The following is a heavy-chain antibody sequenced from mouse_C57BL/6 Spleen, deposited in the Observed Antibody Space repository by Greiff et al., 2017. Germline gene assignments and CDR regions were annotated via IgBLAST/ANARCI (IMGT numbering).Heavy chain of an antibody. V-gene: IGHV1-52*01. CDR3: ARAEYGNLFAY. D-gene: IGHD2-10*02. J-gene: IGHJ3*01. CDR2: IDPSDSET. CDR1: GYTFTSYW. Sequence: VQLQQPGAELVRPGSSVKLSCKASGYTFTSYWMHWVKQGPIQGLEWIGNIDPSDSETYYNQKFKDKATLTVDKSSSTAYMQLSSLTSEDSAVYYCARAEYGNLFAYWGQGTLVTVSA.